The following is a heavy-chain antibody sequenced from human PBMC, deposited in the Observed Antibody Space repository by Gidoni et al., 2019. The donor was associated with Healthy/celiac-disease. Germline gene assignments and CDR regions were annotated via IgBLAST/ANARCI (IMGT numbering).Heavy chain of an antibody. D-gene: IGHD1-1*01. V-gene: IGHV4-34*01. Sequence: QVQLQQWRAGLLKPSEPLSLTCAVYGGSFSGYYWSWIRHPPGKGLEWIGEINHSGSTNYNPSLKSRVTISVETSKNQLSLKLSSVTAADTAVYYCARGPWNHFDYWGQGTLVTVSS. CDR3: ARGPWNHFDY. CDR1: GGSFSGYY. CDR2: INHSGST. J-gene: IGHJ4*02.